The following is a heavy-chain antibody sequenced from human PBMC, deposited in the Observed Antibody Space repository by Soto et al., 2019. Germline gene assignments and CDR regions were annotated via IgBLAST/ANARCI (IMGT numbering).Heavy chain of an antibody. CDR1: GYTFTSYG. CDR3: ARRKGRCPHLDAFDI. J-gene: IGHJ3*02. V-gene: IGHV1-18*04. Sequence: QVQLVQSGAEVKKPGASVKVSCKASGYTFTSYGISWVRQAPGQGLEWMGWISAYNGNTNYAQKLQGRVTMTTDTSTSKDYMELRSLRSDDTAVYYYARRKGRCPHLDAFDIWGQGTMVTVSS. CDR2: ISAYNGNT.